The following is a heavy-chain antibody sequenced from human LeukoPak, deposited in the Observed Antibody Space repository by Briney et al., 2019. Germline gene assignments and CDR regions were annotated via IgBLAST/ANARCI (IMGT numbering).Heavy chain of an antibody. V-gene: IGHV4-31*03. CDR1: GGSISSGGYY. Sequence: SQTLSLTCTVSGGSISSGGYYWSWIRQHPWKGLEWIGYIYYSGSTYYNTSLTSRVTISVDTSKNQFSLKLSSVTAADNAVYYCARVSDYYDSSGYYASHSFDIWGQGTMVTVSS. J-gene: IGHJ3*02. CDR2: IYYSGST. CDR3: ARVSDYYDSSGYYASHSFDI. D-gene: IGHD3-22*01.